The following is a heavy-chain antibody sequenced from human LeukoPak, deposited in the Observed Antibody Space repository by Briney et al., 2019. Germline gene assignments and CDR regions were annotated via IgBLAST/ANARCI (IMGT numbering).Heavy chain of an antibody. CDR3: AKGYYGSGSIRYYFDY. D-gene: IGHD3-10*01. CDR2: ISWNSGSI. Sequence: GGSLRLSCAASGFTFDDYAMHWVRHAPGKGLEWVSGISWNSGSIGYADSVKGRFTISRDNAKNSLYLQMNSLRAEDTALYYCAKGYYGSGSIRYYFDYWGQGTLVTVSS. CDR1: GFTFDDYA. V-gene: IGHV3-9*01. J-gene: IGHJ4*02.